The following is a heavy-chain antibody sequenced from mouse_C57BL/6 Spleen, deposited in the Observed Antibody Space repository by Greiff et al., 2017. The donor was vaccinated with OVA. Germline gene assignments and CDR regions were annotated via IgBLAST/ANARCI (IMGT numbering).Heavy chain of an antibody. CDR1: GFSLTSYG. CDR2: IWSGGST. Sequence: VKVVESGPGLVQPSQSLSITCTVSGFSLTSYGVHWVRQSPGKGLEWLGVIWSGGSTDYNAAFISRLSISKDNSKSQVFFKMNSLQADDTAIYYCARNGEGYGYDDYFDYWGQGTTLTVSS. J-gene: IGHJ2*01. D-gene: IGHD2-2*01. CDR3: ARNGEGYGYDDYFDY. V-gene: IGHV2-2*01.